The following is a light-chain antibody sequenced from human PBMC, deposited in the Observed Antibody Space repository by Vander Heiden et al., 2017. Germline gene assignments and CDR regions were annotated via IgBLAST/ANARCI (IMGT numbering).Light chain of an antibody. CDR3: AAWDASLNGWV. Sequence: AGQRVTISCSGSSSNIGSNTVNWYQQLPGTAPKLLIYSNNRRPSAVPDRFSGSKSGSSASLTISGLQAEDGADYYCAAWDASLNGWVFGRGTKLTVL. CDR1: SSNIGSNT. CDR2: SNN. V-gene: IGLV1-44*01. J-gene: IGLJ3*02.